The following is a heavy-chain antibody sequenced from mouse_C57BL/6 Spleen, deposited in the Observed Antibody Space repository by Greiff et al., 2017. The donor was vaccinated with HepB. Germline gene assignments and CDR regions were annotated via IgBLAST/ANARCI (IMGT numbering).Heavy chain of an antibody. Sequence: QVQLQQSGPELVKPGASVKISCKASGYAFSSSWMNWVKQRPGKGLEWIGRIYPGDGDTNYNGKFKGKATLTADKSSSTAYMQLSSLTSEDSAVYFCARLRGYYYGSSYAMDYWGQGTSVTVSS. V-gene: IGHV1-82*01. CDR1: GYAFSSSW. CDR3: ARLRGYYYGSSYAMDY. CDR2: IYPGDGDT. D-gene: IGHD1-1*01. J-gene: IGHJ4*01.